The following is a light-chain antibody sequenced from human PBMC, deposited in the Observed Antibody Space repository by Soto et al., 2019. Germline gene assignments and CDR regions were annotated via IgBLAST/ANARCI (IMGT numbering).Light chain of an antibody. Sequence: EIVLTQSPATLSLSPGERATLSCRASQSISYYLAWYQQRPGQAPRLLIYDASNRATGIPARFSGSGSGTDFTLTIGSLEPEDFAVYYCQQRSNWPPLTFGGGSKVDIK. CDR3: QQRSNWPPLT. CDR1: QSISYY. J-gene: IGKJ4*01. V-gene: IGKV3-11*01. CDR2: DAS.